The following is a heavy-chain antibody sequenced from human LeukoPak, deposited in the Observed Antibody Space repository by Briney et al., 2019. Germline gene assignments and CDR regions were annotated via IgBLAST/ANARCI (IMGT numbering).Heavy chain of an antibody. CDR1: GFTFSSYW. Sequence: PGGSLRLSCAASGFTFSSYWMSWVRQAPGKGLEWVANIKQDGSEKYYVDSVKGRFTISRDNAKNSLYLQMNSLRAEDTAVYYCARDRIFGADYFDYWGQGTLVTVSS. J-gene: IGHJ4*02. CDR3: ARDRIFGADYFDY. V-gene: IGHV3-7*01. CDR2: IKQDGSEK. D-gene: IGHD3-3*02.